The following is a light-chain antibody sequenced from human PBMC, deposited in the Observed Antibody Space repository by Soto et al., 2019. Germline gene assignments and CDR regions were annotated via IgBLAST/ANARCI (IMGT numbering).Light chain of an antibody. CDR2: EAS. CDR3: SACAGGNNFV. CDR1: SSDVGGYNY. Sequence: QSALTQPPSASGSPGQSVTISCTGTSSDVGGYNYFSWYQHVPGKAPNLMIYEASKRPSGVPDRFSGATSGNTASLTVSGLQAEDEADYYCSACAGGNNFVFGGGTKLTVL. J-gene: IGLJ3*02. V-gene: IGLV2-8*01.